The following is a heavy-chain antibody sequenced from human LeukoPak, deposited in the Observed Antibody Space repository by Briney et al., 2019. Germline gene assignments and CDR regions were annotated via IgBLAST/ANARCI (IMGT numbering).Heavy chain of an antibody. J-gene: IGHJ4*02. CDR1: GGTFSSYA. Sequence: SVKVSCKASGGTFSSYAISWVRQAPGQGLEWMGGIIPIFGTANYAQKFQGRVTITADKSTSTAYMELSSLRSEDTAVYYCASGVWFGELYWGNKVPGNFDYWGQGTLVTVSS. V-gene: IGHV1-69*06. CDR2: IIPIFGTA. CDR3: ASGVWFGELYWGNKVPGNFDY. D-gene: IGHD3-10*01.